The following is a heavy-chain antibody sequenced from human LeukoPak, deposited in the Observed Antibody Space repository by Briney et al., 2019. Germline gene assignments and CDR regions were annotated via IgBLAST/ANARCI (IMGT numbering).Heavy chain of an antibody. V-gene: IGHV1-69*05. J-gene: IGHJ6*03. D-gene: IGHD3-10*01. CDR3: ARGGPGSYYNVDYYYYYMDV. CDR1: GGTFSSYA. Sequence: SVKVSCKASGGTFSSYAISWVRQAPGQGLEWMGGIIPIFGTANYAQKFQGRVTITRNTSISTAYMELSSLRSEDTAVYYCARGGPGSYYNVDYYYYYMDVWGKGTTVTVSS. CDR2: IIPIFGTA.